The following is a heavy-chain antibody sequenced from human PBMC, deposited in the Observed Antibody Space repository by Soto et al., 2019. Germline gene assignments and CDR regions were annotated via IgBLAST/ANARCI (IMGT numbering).Heavy chain of an antibody. V-gene: IGHV3-33*01. CDR2: IWYDGSNK. CDR1: GFTYSDYG. Sequence: QVQLVESGGGVVQPGTSLRLSCAASGFTYSDYGMHWVRQAPGKGLEWVAGIWYDGSNKYYADSVKGRFTISRDNSKNTLYLQMNSLRAEDTAVYYCARDFCSGGSCPIDYWGQGILVTVSS. CDR3: ARDFCSGGSCPIDY. J-gene: IGHJ4*02. D-gene: IGHD2-15*01.